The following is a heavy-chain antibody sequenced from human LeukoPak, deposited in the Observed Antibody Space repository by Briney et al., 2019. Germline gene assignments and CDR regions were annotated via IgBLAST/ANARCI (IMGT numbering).Heavy chain of an antibody. CDR1: GFTFSSYA. J-gene: IGHJ4*02. D-gene: IGHD3-22*01. CDR3: AKDLSSGYPYYFDY. Sequence: PGGSLRLSCAASGFTFSSYAMSWVRQAPGKGLEWVSAISASGGTTYYADSVKGLFTISRDNSKNTLYLQMNSLRAEDTAVYYCAKDLSSGYPYYFDYWGQGTLVTVSS. V-gene: IGHV3-23*01. CDR2: ISASGGTT.